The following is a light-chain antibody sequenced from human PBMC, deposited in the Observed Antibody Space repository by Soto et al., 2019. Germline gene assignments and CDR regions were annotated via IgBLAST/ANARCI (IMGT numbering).Light chain of an antibody. CDR1: SSNIGSNY. Sequence: QSVLPQPPSASGTPGQRVTISCSGSSSNIGSNYVYWYQQLPGTAPKLLIYRNNQRPSGVPDRFSGSKSGTSASLAISGLRSEDEADCYCAAWDDSLSACYVFGTGTKVTVL. J-gene: IGLJ1*01. CDR3: AAWDDSLSACYV. V-gene: IGLV1-47*01. CDR2: RNN.